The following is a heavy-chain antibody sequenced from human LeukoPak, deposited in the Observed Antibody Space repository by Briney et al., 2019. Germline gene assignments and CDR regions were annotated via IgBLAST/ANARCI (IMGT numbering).Heavy chain of an antibody. Sequence: PSETLSLTCTVSGGSISSYYWNWIRQPAGKGLEWIGRIYTSGSTNSNPSLKSRATMSVDTSKRHFYLKLTSVTAADTAVYYCARDYGGELNVGLVYFDYWGQGTLVTVSS. CDR2: IYTSGST. CDR1: GGSISSYY. D-gene: IGHD3-10*01. CDR3: ARDYGGELNVGLVYFDY. J-gene: IGHJ4*02. V-gene: IGHV4-4*07.